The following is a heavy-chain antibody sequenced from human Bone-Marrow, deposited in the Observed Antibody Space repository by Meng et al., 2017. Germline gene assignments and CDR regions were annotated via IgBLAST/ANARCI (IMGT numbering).Heavy chain of an antibody. J-gene: IGHJ3*02. CDR2: IYYSGST. V-gene: IGHV4-39*07. CDR1: GGFISSSSYY. Sequence: GSLRLFCTVSGGFISSSSYYWGWIRQPPGKGLEWIGSIYYSGSTYYNPSLKSRVTISVDTSKNQFSLKLSSVTAADTAMYYCARGVDYPPPGFPLDIWGQGTMVTVSS. CDR3: ARGVDYPPPGFPLDI. D-gene: IGHD5-12*01.